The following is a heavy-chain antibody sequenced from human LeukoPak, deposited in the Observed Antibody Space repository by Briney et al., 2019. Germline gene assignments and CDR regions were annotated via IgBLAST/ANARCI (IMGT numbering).Heavy chain of an antibody. CDR1: GFTFSSYE. D-gene: IGHD6-19*01. Sequence: GGSLRLSCAASGFTFSSYEMNWVRQAPGKGLEWVSYISSSGSTIYYADSVKGRFTISRDNAKNSLYLQMNSLRAEDTAVYYCARGLMGIAVAGFDYWGQGTLVTASS. CDR3: ARGLMGIAVAGFDY. V-gene: IGHV3-48*03. J-gene: IGHJ4*02. CDR2: ISSSGSTI.